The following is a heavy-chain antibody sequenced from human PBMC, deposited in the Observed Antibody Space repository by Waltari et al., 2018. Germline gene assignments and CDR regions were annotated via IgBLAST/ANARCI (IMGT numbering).Heavy chain of an antibody. V-gene: IGHV1-8*01. CDR3: ARGAAPGKGAHWFDP. Sequence: QVQLVQSGAEVTQPGSSLKVSCKTYGYTFTNYDINGLRQGPGQRIEWMGWKNPNSGNTGCAQDFQDRLIMTANNAITTAYMELTGLTSDDTAVYYWARGAAPGKGAHWFDPWGQGTLVTVSS. CDR1: GYTFTNYD. CDR2: KNPNSGNT. J-gene: IGHJ5*02. D-gene: IGHD6-13*01.